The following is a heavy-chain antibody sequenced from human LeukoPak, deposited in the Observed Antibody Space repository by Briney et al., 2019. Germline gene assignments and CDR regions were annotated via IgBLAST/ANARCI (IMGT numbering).Heavy chain of an antibody. CDR1: GFTFSSYG. CDR3: AKDRLMVYGYYFDY. D-gene: IGHD2-8*01. CDR2: IWYDGSNK. V-gene: IGHV3-33*06. Sequence: GGSLRLSCAASGFTFSSYGMHWVRQAPGKGLEWVAVIWYDGSNKYYADSVKGRFTISRDNSKNTLYLQMNSLRAEDTAVYYCAKDRLMVYGYYFDYWGQGTLVTVSS. J-gene: IGHJ4*02.